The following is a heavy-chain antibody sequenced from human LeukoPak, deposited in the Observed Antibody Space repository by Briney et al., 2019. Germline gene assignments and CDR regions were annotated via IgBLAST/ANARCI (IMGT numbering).Heavy chain of an antibody. CDR3: AKSTLSAYYYFDY. CDR2: IKQDGSEK. J-gene: IGHJ4*02. D-gene: IGHD3-22*01. Sequence: PGGSLRLSCAASGFTFSSYWMSWVRQAPGKGLEWVANIKQDGSEKYYVDSVKGRFTISRDNAKNSLYLQMNSLRAEDTAVYYCAKSTLSAYYYFDYWGQGTLVTVSS. CDR1: GFTFSSYW. V-gene: IGHV3-7*03.